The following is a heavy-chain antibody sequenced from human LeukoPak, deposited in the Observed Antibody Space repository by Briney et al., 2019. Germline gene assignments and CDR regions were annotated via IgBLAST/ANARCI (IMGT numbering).Heavy chain of an antibody. CDR1: GASVSSGDHH. CDR2: IYYSGST. J-gene: IGHJ4*02. V-gene: IGHV4-61*08. Sequence: PSETLSLTCIVSGASVSSGDHHWSWIRQAPGTGLDWIGYIYYSGSTNYNPSLNSRVTISVDTSKNQFSLKLSSVTAADTAVYYCARFGSLREPIHDYWGQGTLVTVSS. D-gene: IGHD3-16*01. CDR3: ARFGSLREPIHDY.